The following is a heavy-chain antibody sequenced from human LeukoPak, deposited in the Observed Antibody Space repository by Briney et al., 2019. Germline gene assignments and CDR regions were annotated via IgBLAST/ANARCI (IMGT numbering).Heavy chain of an antibody. V-gene: IGHV1-69*13. CDR2: IIPIFGTA. J-gene: IGHJ6*02. Sequence: GASVNVSCKASGGTFSSYAISWVRQAPGQGLEWMGGIIPIFGTANYAQKFQGRVTITADESTSTAYMELSSLRSEDTAVYYCARGSGDPYYYYGMDVWGQGTTVTVSS. CDR3: ARGSGDPYYYYGMDV. CDR1: GGTFSSYA. D-gene: IGHD4-17*01.